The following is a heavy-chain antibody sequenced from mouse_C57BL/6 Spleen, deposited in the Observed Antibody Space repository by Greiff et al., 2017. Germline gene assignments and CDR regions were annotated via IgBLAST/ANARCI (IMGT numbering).Heavy chain of an antibody. CDR1: GYTFTDYY. Sequence: QVHVKQSGAELVRPGASVKLSCKASGYTFTDYYINWVKQRPGQGLEWIARIYPGSGNTYYNEKFKGKATLTAEKSSSTAYMQLSSLTSEDSAVYFCARQNYDYAMDYWGQGTSVTVSS. D-gene: IGHD1-1*02. CDR2: IYPGSGNT. CDR3: ARQNYDYAMDY. V-gene: IGHV1-76*01. J-gene: IGHJ4*01.